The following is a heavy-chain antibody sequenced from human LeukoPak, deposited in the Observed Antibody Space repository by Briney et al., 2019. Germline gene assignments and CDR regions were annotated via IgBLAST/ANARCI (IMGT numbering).Heavy chain of an antibody. CDR1: GFTFSDYY. Sequence: GGSLRLSCAASGFTFSDYYMSWIRQAPGKGLEWVSYISSSGSTIYYADSVKGRFTISRDNAKNTLYLQMNSLRAEDTAVYYCARAVSFDYYDSSGYYYYYYGMDVWGQGTTVTVSS. D-gene: IGHD3-22*01. CDR2: ISSSGSTI. J-gene: IGHJ6*02. CDR3: ARAVSFDYYDSSGYYYYYYGMDV. V-gene: IGHV3-11*04.